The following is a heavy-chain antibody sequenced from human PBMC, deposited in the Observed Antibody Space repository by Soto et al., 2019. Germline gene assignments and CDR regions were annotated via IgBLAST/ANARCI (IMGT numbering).Heavy chain of an antibody. Sequence: GGSLRLSCAASGFTFSDYYMSWIRQAPGKGLEWVSYISSSGSTIYYADSVKGRFTISRDNAKNSLYLQMNSRRAEDTAVYYCAISHGGYCDWLDYGMGVWGQGTTVTVSS. J-gene: IGHJ6*02. CDR1: GFTFSDYY. CDR2: ISSSGSTI. V-gene: IGHV3-11*01. D-gene: IGHD3-9*01. CDR3: AISHGGYCDWLDYGMGV.